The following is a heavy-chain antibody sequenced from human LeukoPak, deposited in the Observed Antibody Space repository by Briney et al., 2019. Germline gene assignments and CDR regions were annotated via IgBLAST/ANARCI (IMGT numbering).Heavy chain of an antibody. Sequence: PSETLSLTCTVSGGSISSGGYYWSWIRQHPGKGLEWIGYIYYSGSTYYNPSLKSRVTISVDTSKNQFSLKLSSVTAADTAVYYCARAAGIAHWFDPWGQGTLVTVSS. CDR1: GGSISSGGYY. CDR3: ARAAGIAHWFDP. D-gene: IGHD6-13*01. V-gene: IGHV4-31*03. CDR2: IYYSGST. J-gene: IGHJ5*02.